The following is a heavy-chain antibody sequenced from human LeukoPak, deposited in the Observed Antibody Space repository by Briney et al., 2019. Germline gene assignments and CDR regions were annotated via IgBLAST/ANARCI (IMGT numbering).Heavy chain of an antibody. CDR3: AKDRDYYDSSGYHDY. CDR2: ISYDGSNK. J-gene: IGHJ4*02. V-gene: IGHV3-30*18. CDR1: GFTFSSYG. Sequence: GRSLRLSCAASGFTFSSYGMHWVRQAPGKGLEWVAVISYDGSNKYYADSVKGRFTISRDNSKNTLYLQMNSLRAEDTAVYYCAKDRDYYDSSGYHDYWGQGTLVTVSS. D-gene: IGHD3-22*01.